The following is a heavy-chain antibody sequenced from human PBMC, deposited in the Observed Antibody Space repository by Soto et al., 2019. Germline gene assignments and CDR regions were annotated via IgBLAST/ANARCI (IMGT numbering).Heavy chain of an antibody. CDR3: ARGVEQWGPHYYFYAMDV. J-gene: IGHJ6*02. CDR1: GGTFSSYA. CDR2: IIPIFGTA. Sequence: GASVKVSCKASGGTFSSYAISWVRQAPGQGLEWMGGIIPIFGTANYAQKFQGRVTITADKSTSTAYMELSSLRSEDTAVYYCARGVEQWGPHYYFYAMDVWGQGTTVTVSS. D-gene: IGHD6-19*01. V-gene: IGHV1-69*06.